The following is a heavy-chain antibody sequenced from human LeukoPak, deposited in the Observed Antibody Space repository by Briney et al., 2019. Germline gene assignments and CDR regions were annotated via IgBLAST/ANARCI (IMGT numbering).Heavy chain of an antibody. CDR2: IDPNSGGT. V-gene: IGHV1-2*02. CDR3: ARARWQLVPYFDS. D-gene: IGHD6-6*01. CDR1: GYTFTDYY. Sequence: ASVKVSCKASGYTFTDYYMHWVRQAPGQGLEWMGWIDPNSGGTNFAQKFQGRVAMTRDTSISTAYLELGSLRSDDTAVYFCARARWQLVPYFDSWGQGTLVTVSS. J-gene: IGHJ4*02.